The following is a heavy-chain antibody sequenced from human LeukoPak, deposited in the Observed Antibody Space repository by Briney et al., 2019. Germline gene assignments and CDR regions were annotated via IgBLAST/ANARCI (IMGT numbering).Heavy chain of an antibody. D-gene: IGHD6-6*01. CDR2: MNPDSGNT. Sequence: ASVKVSCKASGYTFTNYDNNWVRQATGQEIEWMGWMNPDSGNTGYAEKFQGRVTITRNSSISKAYIDLSSLVSEDTAVYYCARGKFGYYSSSSYYFDYWGQGILVTVSS. CDR1: GYTFTNYD. V-gene: IGHV1-8*03. CDR3: ARGKFGYYSSSSYYFDY. J-gene: IGHJ4*02.